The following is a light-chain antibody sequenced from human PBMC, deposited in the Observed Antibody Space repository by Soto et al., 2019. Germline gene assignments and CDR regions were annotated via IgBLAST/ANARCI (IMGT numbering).Light chain of an antibody. J-gene: IGLJ1*01. V-gene: IGLV1-40*01. CDR2: GNS. CDR3: QSYDSSLSGYV. CDR1: SSNIGAGYD. Sequence: QSVLTQPPSVSGAPGQRVTISCTGRSSNIGAGYDVHWYQQLPGTAPKLLIYGNSNRPSGVPDRFSGSKSGTSASLAITGLQPEDQADYYCQSYDSSLSGYVFGTGTKLTVL.